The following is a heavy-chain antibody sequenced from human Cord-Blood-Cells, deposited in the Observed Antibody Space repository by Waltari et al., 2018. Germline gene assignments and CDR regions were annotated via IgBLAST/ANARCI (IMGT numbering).Heavy chain of an antibody. CDR2: INQSGST. D-gene: IGHD6-13*01. CDR3: ARGKTSSSWFDY. CDR1: GGSFSGYS. J-gene: IGHJ4*02. V-gene: IGHV4-34*01. Sequence: QVQLQQWGAGLLKPSETLSLTCAVYGGSFSGYSWCWIRQPPGKGLEWIGEINQSGSTNYNPPLKSRVTISVDTSKNQFSLKLSSVTAADTAVYYCARGKTSSSWFDYWGQGTLVTVSS.